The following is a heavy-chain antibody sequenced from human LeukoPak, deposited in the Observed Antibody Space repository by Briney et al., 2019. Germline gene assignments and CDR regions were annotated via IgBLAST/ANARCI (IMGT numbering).Heavy chain of an antibody. V-gene: IGHV3-23*01. CDR3: AKDQLYTHSSGHYGYFDY. CDR1: GFTFSSYG. J-gene: IGHJ4*02. D-gene: IGHD3-22*01. Sequence: HPGRSLRLSCAASGFTFSSYGMPWVRQALGKGLEWVSAISGSGGSTYYADSVKGRFTISRDNSKNTLYLQMNSLRAEDTAVYYCAKDQLYTHSSGHYGYFDYWGQGTLVTVSS. CDR2: ISGSGGST.